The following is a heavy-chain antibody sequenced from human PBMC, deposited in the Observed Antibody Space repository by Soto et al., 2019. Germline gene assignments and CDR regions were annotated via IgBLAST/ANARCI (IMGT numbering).Heavy chain of an antibody. D-gene: IGHD3-10*02. Sequence: QVHLVQSGAEVKKPGASVTVSCKTSGYTFTSYGINWVRQAPGQRLEWMGWINADNGNTKYSQKLQGRVTITRYTSATTAYMELSIVRSDAVSIYYCAGAVFDSAWPYSMDLWGKATTFTVSS. J-gene: IGHJ6*03. CDR3: AGAVFDSAWPYSMDL. CDR2: INADNGNT. CDR1: GYTFTSYG. V-gene: IGHV1-3*01.